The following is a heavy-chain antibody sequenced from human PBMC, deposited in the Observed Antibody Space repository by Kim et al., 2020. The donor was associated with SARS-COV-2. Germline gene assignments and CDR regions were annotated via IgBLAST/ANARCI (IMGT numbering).Heavy chain of an antibody. CDR2: ITSSGTII. V-gene: IGHV3-48*02. D-gene: IGHD2-8*01. CDR3: VRDPDALDY. J-gene: IGHJ4*02. CDR1: GFTFSTYS. Sequence: GGSLRLSCAASGFTFSTYSMNWVRQAPGKGLEWISYISYITSSGTIIYYADSVKGRFTISRDNAKNSLYLQMNSLRDDDTAVYYCVRDPDALDYWGQGTLVTVSS.